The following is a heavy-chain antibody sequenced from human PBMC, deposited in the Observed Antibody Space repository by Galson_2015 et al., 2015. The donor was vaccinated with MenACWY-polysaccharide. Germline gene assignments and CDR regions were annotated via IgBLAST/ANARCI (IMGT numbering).Heavy chain of an antibody. V-gene: IGHV3-74*01. CDR1: GFTFSSYA. CDR2: INTDGSST. Sequence: SLRLSCAASGFTFSSYAMSWVRQAPGKGLEWVSRINTDGSSTSYADSVKGRFTVSRDNAKNTVYLQMNSLRAEDTAVYYCARDPHCGAGCSIHDAFDVWGQGTKVTVSS. J-gene: IGHJ3*01. CDR3: ARDPHCGAGCSIHDAFDV. D-gene: IGHD2-21*02.